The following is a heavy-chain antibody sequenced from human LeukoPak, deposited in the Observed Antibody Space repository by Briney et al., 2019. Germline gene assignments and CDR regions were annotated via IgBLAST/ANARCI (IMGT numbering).Heavy chain of an antibody. J-gene: IGHJ4*02. Sequence: ASVKVPCKASGYTFSSFGISWVRQAPGQGLEWMGWISADNDNTNYAQKFQGRVTMTRDTSISTAYMELSRLRSDDTAVYYCARDLSGVTGYTYGRGIDYWGQGTLVTVSS. CDR1: GYTFSSFG. CDR2: ISADNDNT. CDR3: ARDLSGVTGYTYGRGIDY. D-gene: IGHD5-18*01. V-gene: IGHV1-18*01.